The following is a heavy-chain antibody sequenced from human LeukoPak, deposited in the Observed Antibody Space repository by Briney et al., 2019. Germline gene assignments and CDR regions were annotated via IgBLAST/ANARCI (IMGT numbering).Heavy chain of an antibody. CDR2: ISAYNGNT. Sequence: ASVKVSCKASGYTFTSYGISWVRQAPGQGLEGMGWISAYNGNTNYAQKLQGRVTMTTDTSTSTAYMELRSLRSDDTAVYYCARVYCSSTSCSLFDYGGQGTLGTVSP. D-gene: IGHD2-2*01. J-gene: IGHJ4*02. CDR3: ARVYCSSTSCSLFDY. V-gene: IGHV1-18*01. CDR1: GYTFTSYG.